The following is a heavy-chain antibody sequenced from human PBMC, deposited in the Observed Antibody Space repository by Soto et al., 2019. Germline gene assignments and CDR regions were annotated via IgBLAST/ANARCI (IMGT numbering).Heavy chain of an antibody. V-gene: IGHV3-64*04. J-gene: IGHJ4*02. CDR1: GFSFSNYA. Sequence: GGSLRLSCSVFGFSFSNYAMHWVRQAPGKGLQYVSSISSNGGTTYYADSVQGRFTISRDNSKNTLYLQMNSLRAEDTAVYYCARSSSGLGYWGQGTLVTVSS. D-gene: IGHD6-6*01. CDR3: ARSSSGLGY. CDR2: ISSNGGTT.